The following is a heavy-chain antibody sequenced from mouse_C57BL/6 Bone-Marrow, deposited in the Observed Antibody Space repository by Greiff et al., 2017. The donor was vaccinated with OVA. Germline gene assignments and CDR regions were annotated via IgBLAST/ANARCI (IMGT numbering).Heavy chain of an antibody. D-gene: IGHD1-1*01. V-gene: IGHV1-19*01. CDR3: ARLGISTTVVRGYFDV. Sequence: DVKLVESGPVLVKPGASVKMSCKASGYTFTDYYMNWVKQSHGKSLEWIGVINPYNGGTSYNQKFKGKATLTVDKSSSTAYMELNSLTSEDSAVYYCARLGISTTVVRGYFDVWGTGTTVTVSS. CDR1: GYTFTDYY. J-gene: IGHJ1*03. CDR2: INPYNGGT.